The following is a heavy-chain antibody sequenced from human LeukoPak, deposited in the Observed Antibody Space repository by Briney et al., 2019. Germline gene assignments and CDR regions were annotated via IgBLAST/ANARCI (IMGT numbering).Heavy chain of an antibody. CDR3: ARHVRFYGSGSYYNVFLGY. Sequence: PSETLSLTCTVSGVSISSYYWSWIRQPAGKGLEWIGRIHTSGSTNYKSSLKSRVTMSVDTSKNQFSLKLSSVTAADTAVYYCARHVRFYGSGSYYNVFLGYWGQGTLVTVSS. CDR2: IHTSGST. J-gene: IGHJ4*02. D-gene: IGHD3-10*01. V-gene: IGHV4-4*07. CDR1: GVSISSYY.